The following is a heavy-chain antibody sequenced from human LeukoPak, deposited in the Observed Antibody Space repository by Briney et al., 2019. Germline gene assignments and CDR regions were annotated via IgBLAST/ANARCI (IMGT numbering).Heavy chain of an antibody. Sequence: GGSLRLSCAASGFTFSSYAMHWVRQPPGKGLEYVSGISSNGGSTYYANSVKGRFTISRDNSKNTVYLQMGSLRAEDMAVYYCARGNTLTGYTRYWGQGTLVTVSS. V-gene: IGHV3-64*01. D-gene: IGHD3-9*01. CDR1: GFTFSSYA. J-gene: IGHJ4*02. CDR3: ARGNTLTGYTRY. CDR2: ISSNGGST.